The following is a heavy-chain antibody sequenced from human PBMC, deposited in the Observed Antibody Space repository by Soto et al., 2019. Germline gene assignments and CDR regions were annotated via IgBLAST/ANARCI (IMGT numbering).Heavy chain of an antibody. CDR3: ASARFDS. D-gene: IGHD2-15*01. V-gene: IGHV4-59*12. J-gene: IGHJ4*02. CDR1: GGSLSSYY. CDR2: IYYSGGT. Sequence: ASETLSLTCTVSGGSLSSYYWSWIRQPPGKGLEWIGYIYYSGGTNYNPSLRSRVTISIDTSQYQFTLKLSSVTAADTAMYYCASARFDSWGQGTLVTVSS.